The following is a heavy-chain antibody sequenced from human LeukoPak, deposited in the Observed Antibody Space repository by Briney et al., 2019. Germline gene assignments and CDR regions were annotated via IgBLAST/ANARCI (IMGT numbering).Heavy chain of an antibody. CDR3: AKDFRTIVAVAGTLDS. J-gene: IGHJ4*02. V-gene: IGHV3-30*18. Sequence: GGSLRLSCAASGFTFSSYGMHWVRQASGKGLEWVAVISYDGSNKYYADSVKGRFTISRDNSKNTLYLQMDSLRGEDTAVYYCAKDFRTIVAVAGTLDSWGQGTLVTVSS. CDR1: GFTFSSYG. CDR2: ISYDGSNK. D-gene: IGHD6-19*01.